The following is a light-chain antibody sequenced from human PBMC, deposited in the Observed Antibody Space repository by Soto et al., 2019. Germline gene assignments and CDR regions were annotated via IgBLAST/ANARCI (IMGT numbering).Light chain of an antibody. V-gene: IGLV1-47*01. J-gene: IGLJ3*02. Sequence: QSVLTQPPSASGTPGQRVHISCSGSSSNIGNHYVYWYQQLPGTDPKLLIYSNNQRPSGVPDRFSGSKSGTSASLAISGLRSEDDADYYWTSWDDSLSGPVFGGGTKLTVL. CDR2: SNN. CDR1: SSNIGNHY. CDR3: TSWDDSLSGPV.